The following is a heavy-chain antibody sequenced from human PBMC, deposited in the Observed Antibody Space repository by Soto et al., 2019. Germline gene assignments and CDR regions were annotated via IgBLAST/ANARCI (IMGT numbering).Heavy chain of an antibody. CDR3: VKGKQLLRDYFDF. Sequence: PGGSLRLSCSVSGFTFSNYAMHWVRQAPGKGLEYVSGITSDGDSTWHADSVKDRFTISRDNSNNTLFLQMSSLRVEDTAIYFCVKGKQLLRDYFDFWGPRTLVTVS. V-gene: IGHV3-64D*06. CDR1: GFTFSNYA. D-gene: IGHD6-13*01. J-gene: IGHJ4*01. CDR2: ITSDGDST.